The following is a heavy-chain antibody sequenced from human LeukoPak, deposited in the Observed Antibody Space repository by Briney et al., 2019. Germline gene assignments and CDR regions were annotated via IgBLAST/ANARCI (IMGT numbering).Heavy chain of an antibody. Sequence: SETLSLTCTVSGGSISSGAYYWSWIRQHPGKGLEWIGYIYYSGSTYYNPSLKSRVTISVDTSKNQFSLKLSSVTAADTAVYYCARDRGEMATTGYWFDPWGQGTLVTVSA. CDR1: GGSISSGAYY. CDR3: ARDRGEMATTGYWFDP. J-gene: IGHJ5*02. CDR2: IYYSGST. V-gene: IGHV4-31*03. D-gene: IGHD5-24*01.